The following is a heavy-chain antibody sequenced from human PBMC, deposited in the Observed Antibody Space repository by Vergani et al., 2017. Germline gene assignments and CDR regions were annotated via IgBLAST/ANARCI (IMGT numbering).Heavy chain of an antibody. CDR1: GGTFSSYA. D-gene: IGHD3-10*01. CDR2: IIPIFGTP. J-gene: IGHJ6*02. CDR3: ARDGLGSYYNYYHYDLDV. V-gene: IGHV1-69*13. Sequence: QVQLVQSGAEVKKPGSSVKVSCKASGGTFSSYAISWVRQAPGQGLEWMGGIIPIFGTPTYAQNSQGRVTISADESTNTVYLELCSLTSVDTAIYYCARDGLGSYYNYYHYDLDVWGQGTTVTVSS.